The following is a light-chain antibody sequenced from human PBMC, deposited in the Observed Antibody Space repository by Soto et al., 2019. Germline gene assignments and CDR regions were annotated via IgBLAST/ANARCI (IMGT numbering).Light chain of an antibody. CDR1: SSDVGGYNY. CDR2: EVT. Sequence: QSALTQPPSASGSPGQSVTISCTGTSSDVGGYNYVSWYQQHPGKAPKLMIYEVTKRPSGVPDRFSGSKSGNTASLTVSGLQAEDEADYYCSSYAGFNNFVVFGGVTQLTLL. CDR3: SSYAGFNNFVV. J-gene: IGLJ2*01. V-gene: IGLV2-8*01.